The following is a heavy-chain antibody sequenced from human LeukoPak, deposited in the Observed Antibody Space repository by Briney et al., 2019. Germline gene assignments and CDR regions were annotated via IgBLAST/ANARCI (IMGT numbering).Heavy chain of an antibody. CDR1: GGSFSGYY. V-gene: IGHV4-34*01. J-gene: IGHJ6*02. CDR3: ARHYHYDSSGYYYRYYYYGMDV. CDR2: VNHSGGT. Sequence: SETLSLTCAVYGGSFSGYYWSWIRQHPGKGLEYIGEVNHSGGTNYNPSLKSRVTISADTSKNQFSLKLTSVTAADTAVYYCARHYHYDSSGYYYRYYYYGMDVWGQGTTVTVSS. D-gene: IGHD3-22*01.